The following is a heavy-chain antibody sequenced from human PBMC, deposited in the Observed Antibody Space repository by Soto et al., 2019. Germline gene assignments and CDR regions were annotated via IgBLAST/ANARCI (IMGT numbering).Heavy chain of an antibody. CDR1: GFTFSSYA. V-gene: IGHV3-23*01. J-gene: IGHJ4*02. CDR2: ISGSGGST. D-gene: IGHD2-21*02. CDR3: ANSGVVVVTARFDY. Sequence: EVQLLESGGGLVQPGGSLRLSCAASGFTFSSYAMSWVRQAPGKGLEWVSAISGSGGSTYYADSVKCRFTISRDNSKNTLYLQMNSLRAEDTAVYYCANSGVVVVTARFDYWGQGTLVTVSS.